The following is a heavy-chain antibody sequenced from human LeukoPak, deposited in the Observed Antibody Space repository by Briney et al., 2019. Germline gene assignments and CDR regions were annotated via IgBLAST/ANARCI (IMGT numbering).Heavy chain of an antibody. CDR2: IYSGGST. Sequence: GGSLRLSCAASGFTVSSNYMSWVRQAPGKGLEWVSVIYSGGSTYYADSVKGRFTISRDNAKNSLYLQMNSLRAEDTAVYYCARESYRDAFDIWGQGTMVTVSS. CDR1: GFTVSSNY. J-gene: IGHJ3*02. V-gene: IGHV3-66*01. CDR3: ARESYRDAFDI. D-gene: IGHD2-2*02.